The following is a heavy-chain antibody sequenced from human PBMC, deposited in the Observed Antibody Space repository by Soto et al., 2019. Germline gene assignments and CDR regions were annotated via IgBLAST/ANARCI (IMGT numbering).Heavy chain of an antibody. J-gene: IGHJ4*02. CDR1: GGSISSYY. CDR3: ARIYCSSTSCHFDY. Sequence: QVQLQESGPGLVKPSETLSLTCTVSGGSISSYYWSWIRQPPGKGLEWIGYIYYSGSTNYNPSLKSRVTISVDTSKNQFSLKLSSVTAADTAVYYCARIYCSSTSCHFDYWGQGTLVTVSS. V-gene: IGHV4-59*08. CDR2: IYYSGST. D-gene: IGHD2-2*01.